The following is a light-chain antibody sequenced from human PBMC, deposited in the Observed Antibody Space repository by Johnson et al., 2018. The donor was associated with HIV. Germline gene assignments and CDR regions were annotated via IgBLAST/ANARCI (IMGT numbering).Light chain of an antibody. CDR1: SSNIGTYY. Sequence: QSVLTQPPSVSAAPGQKVTISCSGSSSNIGTYYVSWYQHLPGTAPKLLMYENNKRPSGIPDRFSGSKSGTSATLGITGLQPGDEADYYCGTWDSSLSVLYVFGTGTKVTVL. CDR3: GTWDSSLSVLYV. V-gene: IGLV1-51*02. CDR2: ENN. J-gene: IGLJ1*01.